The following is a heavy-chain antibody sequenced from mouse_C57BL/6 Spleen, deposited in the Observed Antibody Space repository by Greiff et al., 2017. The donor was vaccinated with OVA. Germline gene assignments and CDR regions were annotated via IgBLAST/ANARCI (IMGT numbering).Heavy chain of an antibody. CDR2: IYPGDGDT. J-gene: IGHJ4*01. D-gene: IGHD2-5*01. V-gene: IGHV1-80*01. Sequence: QVHVKQSGAELVKPGASVKISCKASGYAFSSYWMNWVKQRPGKGLEWIGQIYPGDGDTNYNGKFKGKATLTADKSSSTAYMQLSSLTSEDSAVYFCARSYSNYFGDYWGQGTSVTVSS. CDR3: ARSYSNYFGDY. CDR1: GYAFSSYW.